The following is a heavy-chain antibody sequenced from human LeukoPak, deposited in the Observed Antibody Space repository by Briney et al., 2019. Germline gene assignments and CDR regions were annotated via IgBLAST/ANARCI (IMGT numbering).Heavy chain of an antibody. D-gene: IGHD5-18*01. CDR2: IYHSGST. CDR1: GYSISSGYY. Sequence: SETLSLTCAVSGYSISSGYYWGWIRQPPGKGLEWIGSIYHSGSTYYNPSLKSRVTISVDTSKNQFSLKLSSVTAADTAVYYCPISSGGYSYGLDYWGQGTLVTVPS. V-gene: IGHV4-38-2*01. CDR3: PISSGGYSYGLDY. J-gene: IGHJ4*02.